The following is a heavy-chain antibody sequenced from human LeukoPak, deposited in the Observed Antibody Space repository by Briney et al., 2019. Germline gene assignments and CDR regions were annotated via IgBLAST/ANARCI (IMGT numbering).Heavy chain of an antibody. V-gene: IGHV4-4*07. J-gene: IGHJ3*02. CDR3: ARDYLGGLRLGELSLAHAFDI. CDR2: IYTSGST. Sequence: PSETLSLTCTVSGXSISSYYWSWIRQPAGKGLEWIGRIYTSGSTNYNPSLKSRVTMSVDTSKNQFSLKLSSVTAADTAVYYCARDYLGGLRLGELSLAHAFDIWGQGTMVTVSS. D-gene: IGHD3-16*02. CDR1: GXSISSYY.